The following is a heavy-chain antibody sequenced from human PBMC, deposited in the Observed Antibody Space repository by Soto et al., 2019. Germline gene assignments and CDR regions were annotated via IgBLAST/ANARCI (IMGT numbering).Heavy chain of an antibody. V-gene: IGHV3-23*01. J-gene: IGHJ6*02. CDR3: AKDQVAARRYYYYGMDV. CDR1: GFTFSNYA. CDR2: ISSSGGTI. D-gene: IGHD6-6*01. Sequence: EVQLLDSGGGLVQPGGSLRLSCAASGFTFSNYAMSWVRQAPGKGLEWVSSISSSGGTIYYADSVKGRFTISRHNSKNTLYLQVNRLRAEDTAIYFCAKDQVAARRYYYYGMDVWGQGTTVTVSS.